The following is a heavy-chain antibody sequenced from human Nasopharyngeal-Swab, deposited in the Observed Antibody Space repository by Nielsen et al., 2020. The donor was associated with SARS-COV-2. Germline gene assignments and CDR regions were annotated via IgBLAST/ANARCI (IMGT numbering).Heavy chain of an antibody. V-gene: IGHV3-30*04. D-gene: IGHD7-27*01. CDR1: GFTFSSYA. CDR3: ARDALTGGVDY. CDR2: ISCDGSNK. Sequence: GESLKISCAASGFTFSSYAMHWVRQAPGKGLEWVAVISCDGSNKYYADSVKGRFTISRDNSKNTLYLQMNSLRAEDTAVYYCARDALTGGVDYWGQGTLVTVSS. J-gene: IGHJ4*02.